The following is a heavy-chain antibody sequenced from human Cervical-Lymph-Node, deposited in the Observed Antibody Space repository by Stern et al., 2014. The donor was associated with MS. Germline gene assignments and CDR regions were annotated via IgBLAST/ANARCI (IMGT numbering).Heavy chain of an antibody. CDR1: GFTFSNYG. Sequence: VHLVESGGGVVQPGRSLRLSCAASGFTFSNYGMHWVRQAPGEGLEWVAGISFDGSNKYYGDSVKGRFNISRDNSKNMLYLQMNSLRVEDTAVYYCAKTGANSLFDYWGQGALVIVSS. J-gene: IGHJ4*02. CDR3: AKTGANSLFDY. D-gene: IGHD2-21*01. V-gene: IGHV3-30*18. CDR2: ISFDGSNK.